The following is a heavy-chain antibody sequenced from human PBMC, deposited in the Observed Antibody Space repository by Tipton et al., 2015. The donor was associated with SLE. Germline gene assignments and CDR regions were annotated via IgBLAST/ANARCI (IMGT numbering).Heavy chain of an antibody. CDR1: GGSFSGYY. Sequence: TLSLTCAVYGGSFSGYYWTWIRQPPGKGLEWIGEINHGGSTNYNPSLKSRVTISVDMSKNQFSLRLISVTAADTAVYYCARGCSSSTCEPFYFFGMDVWGQGTTVTVSS. CDR3: ARGCSSSTCEPFYFFGMDV. V-gene: IGHV4-34*01. CDR2: INHGGST. J-gene: IGHJ6*02. D-gene: IGHD2-2*01.